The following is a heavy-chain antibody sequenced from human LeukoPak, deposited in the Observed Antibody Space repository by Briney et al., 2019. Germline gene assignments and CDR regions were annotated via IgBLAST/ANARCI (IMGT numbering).Heavy chain of an antibody. Sequence: TSETLSLTCTVSGGSISSYYWSRIRQPPGKGLEWIGYIYYSGSTNYNPSLKSRVTISVDTSKNQFSLKLSSVTAADTAVYYCARDRWRGFGNYCSSTSCHDKPGWWFDPWGQGTLVTVSS. CDR2: IYYSGST. V-gene: IGHV4-59*01. CDR3: ARDRWRGFGNYCSSTSCHDKPGWWFDP. J-gene: IGHJ5*02. CDR1: GGSISSYY. D-gene: IGHD2-2*01.